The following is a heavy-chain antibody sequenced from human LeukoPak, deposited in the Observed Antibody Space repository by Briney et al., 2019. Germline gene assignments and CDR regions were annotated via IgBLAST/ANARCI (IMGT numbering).Heavy chain of an antibody. CDR3: ARKYTYGLD. D-gene: IGHD5-18*01. V-gene: IGHV3-66*01. Sequence: GGSLRLSCAASGFTVSSNFMSWVRQAPGQGLELVSVIYSGGNTYYADSVRGRFTIFRDNSKNTLYLQMNNLRAEDTAMYYCARKYTYGLDWGQGTLVTVSS. CDR2: IYSGGNT. CDR1: GFTVSSNF. J-gene: IGHJ4*02.